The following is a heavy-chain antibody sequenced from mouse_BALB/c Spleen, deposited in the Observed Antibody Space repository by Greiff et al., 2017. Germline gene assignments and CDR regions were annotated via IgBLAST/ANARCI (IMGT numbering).Heavy chain of an antibody. CDR2: IRNKANGYTT. J-gene: IGHJ2*01. D-gene: IGHD4-1*01. CDR3: ARGELGRFYYFDY. V-gene: IGHV7-3*02. Sequence: EVHLVESGGGLVQPGGSLRLSCATSGFTFTDYYMSWVRQPPGKALEWFGFIRNKANGYTTEYSASVKGRFTISRDNSQSILYLQMNTLRAEDSATYYCARGELGRFYYFDYWGQGTTLTVSS. CDR1: GFTFTDYY.